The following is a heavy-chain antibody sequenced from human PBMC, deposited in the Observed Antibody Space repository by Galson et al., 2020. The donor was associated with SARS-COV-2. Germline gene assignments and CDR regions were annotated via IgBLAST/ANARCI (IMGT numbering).Heavy chain of an antibody. V-gene: IGHV3-23*01. CDR1: GFTFKNYA. CDR3: AREVSWDS. CDR2: ISGTGDRT. Sequence: GGSLRLSCTASGFTFKNYAMSWVRQAPGKGLEWVSSISGTGDRTYYADSVKGRFTISRDNSKNTLFLQMNSLRAEDTAVYYCAREVSWDSWGQGTLVTVSS. J-gene: IGHJ4*02.